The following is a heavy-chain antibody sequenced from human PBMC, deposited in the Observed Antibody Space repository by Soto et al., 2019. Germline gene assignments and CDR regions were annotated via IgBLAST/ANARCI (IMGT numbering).Heavy chain of an antibody. D-gene: IGHD3-3*02. CDR3: AGTTFFSQKYNWFDP. CDR1: GGSFSGYY. J-gene: IGHJ5*02. V-gene: IGHV4-34*01. CDR2: IKHSGST. Sequence: TLSLTCAVHGGSFSGYYWSWIRQPPGKGPEWIGEIKHSGSTFYNPSLKSRVTLSIDTSKNQFSLKLSSVTAADTAVYFCAGTTFFSQKYNWFDPWGQGTLVTVSS.